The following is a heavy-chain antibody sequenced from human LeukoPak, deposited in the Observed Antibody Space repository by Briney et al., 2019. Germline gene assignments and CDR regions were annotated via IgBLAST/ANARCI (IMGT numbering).Heavy chain of an antibody. Sequence: PSETLSLTCAVSGGSISSGDCYWSWIRQPPGKGLEWIGYIYYSGSTYYNPSLKSRVTISIQSSKNQFSLKLTSVTAADTAVYYCAGDYGDLLTGIRFDTWGQGTLVTVSS. V-gene: IGHV4-30-4*01. CDR3: AGDYGDLLTGIRFDT. CDR2: IYYSGST. D-gene: IGHD4-17*01. CDR1: GGSISSGDCY. J-gene: IGHJ5*02.